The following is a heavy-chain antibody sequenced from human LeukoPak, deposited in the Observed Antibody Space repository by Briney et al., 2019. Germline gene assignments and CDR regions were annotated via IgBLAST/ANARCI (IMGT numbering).Heavy chain of an antibody. CDR2: IRSKAHGGTT. CDR3: TRGLGSGGG. Sequence: PGRSLRLSCTASGFTFGDYAMSWFRQAPGEGLEWVGFIRSKAHGGTTEYAASVKGRFTILRDDSKNTMYLQMNTLKTEDTAVYYCTRGLGSGGGWGQGTLVTVSS. D-gene: IGHD6-19*01. CDR1: GFTFGDYA. V-gene: IGHV3-49*03. J-gene: IGHJ4*02.